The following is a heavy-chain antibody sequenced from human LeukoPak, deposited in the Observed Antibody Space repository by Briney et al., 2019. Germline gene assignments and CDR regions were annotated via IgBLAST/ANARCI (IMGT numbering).Heavy chain of an antibody. J-gene: IGHJ4*02. CDR1: GGSISSSSYY. D-gene: IGHD2-2*01. CDR3: ARRVSSTSWFDY. V-gene: IGHV4-39*01. Sequence: PSETLRLTCTVSGGSISSSSYYWVWIRQPPGKGLEWIGNMHYSGSTYYNPSLKSRVAISVDTSKHQFSLKLSSVTAADTAVYYCARRVSSTSWFDYWGQVAPVTVSS. CDR2: MHYSGST.